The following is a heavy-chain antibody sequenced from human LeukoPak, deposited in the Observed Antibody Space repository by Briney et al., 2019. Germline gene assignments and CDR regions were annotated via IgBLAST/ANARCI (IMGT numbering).Heavy chain of an antibody. J-gene: IGHJ4*02. CDR3: ARGGVPGQQLDY. CDR2: INPNDGGT. CDR1: GYRFTAHF. Sequence: ASVKLSCKTSGYRFTAHFMYWVRQAPGQGLEWMGWINPNDGGTNYAQKFQGRVTLTRDTTFTTTYMDVTRLTSDDTAVYYCARGGVPGQQLDYWGPGTLVTDSS. V-gene: IGHV1-2*02. D-gene: IGHD6-13*01.